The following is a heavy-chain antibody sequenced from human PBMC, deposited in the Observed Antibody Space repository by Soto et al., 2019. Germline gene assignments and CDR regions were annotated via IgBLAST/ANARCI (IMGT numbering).Heavy chain of an antibody. CDR2: IYYGGTT. Sequence: PSETLSLTCDVSVEPMTGGYYWGWTRQSPGKGLEWIGSIYYGGTTYYNPSLRSRLAISIDTSKNQFSLRLSSVTAADTALYYCARGWYYFDVWGQGSLVTVSS. V-gene: IGHV4-38-2*01. CDR3: ARGWYYFDV. D-gene: IGHD2-15*01. J-gene: IGHJ4*02. CDR1: VEPMTGGYY.